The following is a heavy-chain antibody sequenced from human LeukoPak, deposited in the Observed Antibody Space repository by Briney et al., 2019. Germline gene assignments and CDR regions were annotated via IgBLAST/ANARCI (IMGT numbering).Heavy chain of an antibody. CDR1: GFTFSSYG. CDR2: IWYDGSNK. CDR3: ATFSDAFDI. V-gene: IGHV3-33*01. J-gene: IGHJ3*02. Sequence: PGRSLRLSCAASGFTFSSYGMHWVRQAPGKGLEWVAVIWYDGSNKYYADSVKGRFTISRDNSKNTLYLQMNSLRAEDTAVYYCATFSDAFDIWGQGTMVTVSS.